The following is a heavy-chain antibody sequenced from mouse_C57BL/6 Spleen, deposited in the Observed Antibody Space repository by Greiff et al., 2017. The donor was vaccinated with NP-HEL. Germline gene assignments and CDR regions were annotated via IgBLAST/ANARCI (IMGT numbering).Heavy chain of an antibody. CDR2: ISYDGSN. V-gene: IGHV3-6*01. J-gene: IGHJ4*01. CDR1: GYSITSGYY. D-gene: IGHD1-1*01. Sequence: EVKLQESGPGLVKPSQSLSLTCSVTGYSITSGYYWNWLRQFPGNILEWMGYISYDGSNNYNPSLKNRISITRDTSKNQFFLKLNSVTTEDTATYYCAIYGDYAMDYWGQGTSVTVSS. CDR3: AIYGDYAMDY.